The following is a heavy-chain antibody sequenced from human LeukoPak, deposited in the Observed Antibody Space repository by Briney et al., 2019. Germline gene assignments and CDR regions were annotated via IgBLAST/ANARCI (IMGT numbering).Heavy chain of an antibody. Sequence: GGSLRLSCAASGFTFSSYAMHWVRQAPGKGLEWVAVISYDGSNKYYADSVKGRFTISRDNSKNTLYLQMNSLRAADTAVYYCARDPTSGGWYDYWGQGTLVTVSS. CDR1: GFTFSSYA. CDR2: ISYDGSNK. J-gene: IGHJ4*02. V-gene: IGHV3-30-3*01. CDR3: ARDPTSGGWYDY. D-gene: IGHD6-19*01.